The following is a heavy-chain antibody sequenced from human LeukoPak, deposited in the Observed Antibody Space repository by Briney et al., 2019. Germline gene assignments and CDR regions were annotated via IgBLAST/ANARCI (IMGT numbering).Heavy chain of an antibody. D-gene: IGHD6-19*01. CDR3: AKDYLGYRAVADYYYGMDV. V-gene: IGHV3-30*18. CDR2: ISYDGSNK. J-gene: IGHJ6*02. CDR1: GSTFSSYG. Sequence: GGSLRLSCAASGSTFSSYGMHWVRQAPGKGLEWVAVISYDGSNKYYADSVKGRFTISRDNSKNTLYLQMNSLRAEDTAVYYCAKDYLGYRAVADYYYGMDVWGQGTTVTVSS.